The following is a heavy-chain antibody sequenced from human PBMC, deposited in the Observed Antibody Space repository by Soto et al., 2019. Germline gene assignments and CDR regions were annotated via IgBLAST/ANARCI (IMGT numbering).Heavy chain of an antibody. CDR1: GYTFTNYY. J-gene: IGHJ6*02. CDR2: INPSGGRT. D-gene: IGHD5-18*01. Sequence: ASVKFSCKASGYTFTNYYMHWVRQAPGQGLEWMGRINPSGGRTSYPQKFQGRITMTRDTSTSTVYMELSSLRSEDTAVYYCARDRDTAPLYEMEVWGPGTKVTVS. CDR3: ARDRDTAPLYEMEV. V-gene: IGHV1-46*01.